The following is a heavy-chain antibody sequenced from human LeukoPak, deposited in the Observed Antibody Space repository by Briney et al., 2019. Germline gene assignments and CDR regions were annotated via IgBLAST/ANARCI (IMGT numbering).Heavy chain of an antibody. CDR3: AKDLGDCGGDCYIPYLKY. CDR1: GFTFDDYG. D-gene: IGHD2-21*02. Sequence: GGSLRLSCAASGFTFDDYGLSWVRQAPGKGLEWVSTINWNGGSTGYADSVKGRFTISRDNAKNSLYLQMNSLRAEDTAVYYCAKDLGDCGGDCYIPYLKYWGQGTLVTVSS. CDR2: INWNGGST. V-gene: IGHV3-20*04. J-gene: IGHJ4*02.